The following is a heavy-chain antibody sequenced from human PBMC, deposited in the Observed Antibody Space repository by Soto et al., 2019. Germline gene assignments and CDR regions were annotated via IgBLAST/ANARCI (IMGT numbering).Heavy chain of an antibody. Sequence: ASVKVSCKASGYTFTGYYMHWVRQAPGQGLEWMGWINPNSGGTNYAQKFQGWVTMTRDTSISTAYMELSRLRSDDTAVYYCARGGRIAARQAYYYYGMDVWGQGTTVTVSS. D-gene: IGHD6-6*01. CDR2: INPNSGGT. CDR3: ARGGRIAARQAYYYYGMDV. J-gene: IGHJ6*02. CDR1: GYTFTGYY. V-gene: IGHV1-2*04.